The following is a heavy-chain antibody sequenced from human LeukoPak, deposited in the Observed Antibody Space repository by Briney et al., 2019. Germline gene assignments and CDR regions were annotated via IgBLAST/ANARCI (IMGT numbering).Heavy chain of an antibody. CDR3: ARVPYYDFWSGYSPPDY. D-gene: IGHD3-3*01. J-gene: IGHJ4*02. V-gene: IGHV1-69*01. CDR1: GGTFSSYA. Sequence: SVKVPCKASGGTFSSYAISWVRQAPGQGLEWMGGIIPIFGTANYAQKFQGRVTITADESTSTAYMELSSLRSEDTAVYYCARVPYYDFWSGYSPPDYWGQGTLVTVSS. CDR2: IIPIFGTA.